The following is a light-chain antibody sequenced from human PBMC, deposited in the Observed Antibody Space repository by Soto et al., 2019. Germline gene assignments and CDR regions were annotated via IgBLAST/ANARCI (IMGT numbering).Light chain of an antibody. CDR2: EVS. CDR1: SSDVGAYNY. J-gene: IGLJ1*01. V-gene: IGLV2-14*01. CDR3: SSYTTGATYV. Sequence: QSALTQPASVSGSPGQSITISCTGTSSDVGAYNYVSWYQQYPGKAPKLMIYEVSNGPSGDSNRFSGSKSDNTASLTISGLQAEDEADYYCSSYTTGATYVFGSGTKLTVL.